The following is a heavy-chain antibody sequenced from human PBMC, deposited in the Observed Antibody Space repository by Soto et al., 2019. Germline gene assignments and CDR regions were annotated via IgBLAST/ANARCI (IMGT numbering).Heavy chain of an antibody. CDR1: GFTFSNAW. D-gene: IGHD2-15*01. V-gene: IGHV3-15*07. J-gene: IGHJ4*02. CDR3: TTQGYCSGGSCYDY. CDR2: IKSKTDGGTT. Sequence: GGSLRLSCAASGFTFSNAWMNWVRQAPGKGLEWVGRIKSKTDGGTTDYDAPVKGRFTISRDDSKNTLYLQMNSLKTEDAAVYYCTTQGYCSGGSCYDYWGQGTLVTVSS.